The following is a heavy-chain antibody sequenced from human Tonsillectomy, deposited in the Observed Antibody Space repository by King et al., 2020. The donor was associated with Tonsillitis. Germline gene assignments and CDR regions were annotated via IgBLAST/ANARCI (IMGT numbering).Heavy chain of an antibody. J-gene: IGHJ4*03. Sequence: DVQLVESGGVVVQPGGSLRLSCTASGFTFDDYTMHWVRQAPGKGLEWVSLISWDGGSTYYADSVKGRFTISRDNSKNSLYLQMNSLRTEDTALYYCAKALPPIAAGGSLDYWGQGTLVTVSS. V-gene: IGHV3-43*01. D-gene: IGHD6-13*01. CDR1: GFTFDDYT. CDR3: AKALPPIAAGGSLDY. CDR2: ISWDGGST.